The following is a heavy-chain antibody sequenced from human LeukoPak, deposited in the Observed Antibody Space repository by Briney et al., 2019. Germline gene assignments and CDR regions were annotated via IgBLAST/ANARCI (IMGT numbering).Heavy chain of an antibody. CDR2: ISAYNGNT. V-gene: IGHV1-18*01. CDR1: GYTFTSYG. J-gene: IGHJ6*02. CDR3: ARLNSGSYYIGNENYYYYGMDV. Sequence: GASVKVSCKASGYTFTSYGISWVRQAPGQGLEWMGWISAYNGNTNYAQKLQGRVTMTTDTPTSTAYMELRSLRSDDTAVYYCARLNSGSYYIGNENYYYYGMDVWGQGTTVTVSS. D-gene: IGHD1-26*01.